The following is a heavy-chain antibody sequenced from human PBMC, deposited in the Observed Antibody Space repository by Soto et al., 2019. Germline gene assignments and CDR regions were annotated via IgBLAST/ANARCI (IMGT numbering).Heavy chain of an antibody. CDR1: GGSISTNDW. J-gene: IGHJ5*02. Sequence: SETLSLTCAVSGGSISTNDWWTWVRQPPGKGLEWIGDIHHTGSTTNYSPSLQSRVTVSIDKSENQFSLRLTSVTAADTAVYYCATRDCTNNVCHFPWGQGTLVTVSS. V-gene: IGHV4-4*02. CDR2: IHHTGSTT. D-gene: IGHD2-8*01. CDR3: ATRDCTNNVCHFP.